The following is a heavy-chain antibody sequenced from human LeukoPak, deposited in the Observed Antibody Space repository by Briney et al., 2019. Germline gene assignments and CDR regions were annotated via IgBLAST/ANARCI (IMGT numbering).Heavy chain of an antibody. CDR3: ARVAAFGVVIGFDY. D-gene: IGHD3-3*01. Sequence: PGGSLRLSCAASGFTFSSYSMNWFRQAPGKGLEWVSSISSSSSYIYYADSVKGRFTISRDNAKNSLYLQMNSLRAEDTAVYYCARVAAFGVVIGFDYWGQGTLVTVSP. CDR2: ISSSSSYI. J-gene: IGHJ4*02. CDR1: GFTFSSYS. V-gene: IGHV3-21*01.